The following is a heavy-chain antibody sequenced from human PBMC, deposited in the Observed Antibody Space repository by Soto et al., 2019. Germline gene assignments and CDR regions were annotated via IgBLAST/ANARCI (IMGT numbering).Heavy chain of an antibody. D-gene: IGHD1-1*01. CDR1: GGTFSSQT. J-gene: IGHJ3*02. Sequence: QVQLVQSGAEVNEPGSSVKVSCKVSGGTFSSQTIDWVRQVPGQGLEWMGSVIPIIGEGKYAQSFLGRVTITADRPTSTAYMELSSLRSEDTAVYYCARPAVNDLDADSSAFDIWGQGTMVTVSS. CDR3: ARPAVNDLDADSSAFDI. V-gene: IGHV1-69*02. CDR2: VIPIIGEG.